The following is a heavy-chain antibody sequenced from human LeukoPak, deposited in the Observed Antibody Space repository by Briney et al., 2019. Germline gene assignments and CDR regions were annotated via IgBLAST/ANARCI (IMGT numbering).Heavy chain of an antibody. CDR1: GGTFSSYA. CDR2: IIPIFGTA. Sequence: SVKVSCKASGGTFSSYAISWVRQAPGQGLEWMGGIIPIFGTANYAPKFQGRVTITADESTSTAYMELSSLRSEDTAVYYCARGAWFGESHFDYWGQGTLVTVSS. CDR3: ARGAWFGESHFDY. J-gene: IGHJ4*02. V-gene: IGHV1-69*13. D-gene: IGHD3-10*01.